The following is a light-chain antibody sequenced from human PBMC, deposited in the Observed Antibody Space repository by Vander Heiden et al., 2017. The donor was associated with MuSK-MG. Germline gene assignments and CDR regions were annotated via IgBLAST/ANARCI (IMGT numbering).Light chain of an antibody. Sequence: DTEMTQSPSPLSVSLGDRVTITSRASQSISSYSSGYQQKPGKGPTLLIYAASASQSAIPSPFSGSGSGSDFTRSITILRLGPVATSFSQWENSAPGTFGPGTKVDIK. V-gene: IGKV1-27*01. J-gene: IGKJ3*01. CDR3: QWENSAPGT. CDR1: QSISSY. CDR2: AAS.